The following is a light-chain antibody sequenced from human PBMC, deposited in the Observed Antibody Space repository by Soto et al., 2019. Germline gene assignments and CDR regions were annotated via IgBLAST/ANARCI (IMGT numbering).Light chain of an antibody. Sequence: EIVMTQSPRTLSVSPGERATLSCRASQSVSSNLAWYQQKPGQAPRLLIYDASNRATGIPARFSGSGSGTDFTLTISSLEPEDFAVYYCQQRSNWPITFGQGTRLEIK. CDR2: DAS. CDR1: QSVSSN. CDR3: QQRSNWPIT. V-gene: IGKV3-11*01. J-gene: IGKJ5*01.